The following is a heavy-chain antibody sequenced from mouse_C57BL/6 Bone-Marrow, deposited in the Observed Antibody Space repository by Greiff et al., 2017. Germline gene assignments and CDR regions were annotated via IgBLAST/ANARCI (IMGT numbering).Heavy chain of an antibody. CDR3: TTYYYGSSYN. CDR2: IDPENGDT. Sequence: EVKLVESGAELVRPGASVKLSCTASGFNIKDDYMHWVKQRPEQGLEWIGWIDPENGDTEYASKFQGKATITADTSSNTAYLQLSSLTSEDTAVYYCTTYYYGSSYNWGQGTTLTVSS. J-gene: IGHJ2*01. V-gene: IGHV14-4*01. D-gene: IGHD1-1*01. CDR1: GFNIKDDY.